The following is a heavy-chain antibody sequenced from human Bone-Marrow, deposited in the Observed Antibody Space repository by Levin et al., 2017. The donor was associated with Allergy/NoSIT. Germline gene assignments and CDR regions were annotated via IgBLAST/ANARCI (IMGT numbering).Heavy chain of an antibody. CDR1: GFTFSSYW. CDR2: IKEDGSEK. J-gene: IGHJ4*02. CDR3: ARDHYGGFFDS. V-gene: IGHV3-7*01. Sequence: PGGSLRLSCEVSGFTFSSYWMSWVRQAPGKGLEWVANIKEDGSEKYYVDSVRGRFTISRDNSKNSLYLQVNSLRAEDMAVYYCARDHYGGFFDSWGQGTLVTVSS. D-gene: IGHD3-10*01.